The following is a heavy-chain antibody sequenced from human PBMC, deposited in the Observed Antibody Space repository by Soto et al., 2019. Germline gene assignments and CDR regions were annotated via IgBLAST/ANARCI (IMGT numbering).Heavy chain of an antibody. V-gene: IGHV4-30-4*01. Sequence: SETLSLTCTVSGGSISSGDYYWSWIRQPPGKGLEWIGYIYYSGSTYYNTSLKSRVTISVDTSKNQFSLKLSSVTAADTAVYYCARVGYDFWSGYYHFDYWGQGTLVTVSS. J-gene: IGHJ4*02. CDR2: IYYSGST. CDR3: ARVGYDFWSGYYHFDY. D-gene: IGHD3-3*01. CDR1: GGSISSGDYY.